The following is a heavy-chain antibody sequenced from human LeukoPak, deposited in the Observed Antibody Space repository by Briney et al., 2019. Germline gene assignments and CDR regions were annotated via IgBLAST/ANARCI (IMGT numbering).Heavy chain of an antibody. D-gene: IGHD3-16*02. V-gene: IGHV3-74*01. CDR2: INSDGSST. CDR1: GFTFSSYW. CDR3: ARVDDYSWGSYRTDY. J-gene: IGHJ4*02. Sequence: GGSLRLSCAASGFTFSSYWMHWARQAPGKGLVWVSRINSDGSSTSYADSVKGRFTISRDNAKNTLYLQMNSLRAEDTAVYYCARVDDYSWGSYRTDYWGQGTLVTVSS.